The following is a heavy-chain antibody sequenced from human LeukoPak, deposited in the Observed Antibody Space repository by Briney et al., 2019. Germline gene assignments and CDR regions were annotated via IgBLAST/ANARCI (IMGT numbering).Heavy chain of an antibody. Sequence: GRSLRLSCAASRFTFSSYGMHWVRQAPGKGLEWVAVISYDGSNKYYADSVKGRFTISRDNSKNTLYLQMNSLRAEDTAVYYCAKARSGGYNWFDPWGQGTLVTVSS. D-gene: IGHD3-3*01. V-gene: IGHV3-30*18. CDR2: ISYDGSNK. CDR3: AKARSGGYNWFDP. J-gene: IGHJ5*02. CDR1: RFTFSSYG.